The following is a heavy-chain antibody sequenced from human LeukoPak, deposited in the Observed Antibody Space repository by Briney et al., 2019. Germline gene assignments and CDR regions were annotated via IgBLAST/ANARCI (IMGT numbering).Heavy chain of an antibody. D-gene: IGHD2-15*01. J-gene: IGHJ4*02. CDR1: GGSFSGYY. CDR2: INHSGST. V-gene: IGHV4-34*01. Sequence: SSETLSLTCAVYGGSFSGYYWSWIRQPPGMGLEWIGEINHSGSTNYNPSLKSRVTISVDTSKNQFSLKLSSVTAADTAVYYCAASGSLVVPNYWGQGTLVTVSS. CDR3: AASGSLVVPNY.